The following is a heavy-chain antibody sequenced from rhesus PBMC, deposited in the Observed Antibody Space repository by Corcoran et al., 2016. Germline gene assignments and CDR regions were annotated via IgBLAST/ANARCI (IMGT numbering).Heavy chain of an antibody. CDR2: IHGRGCSP. D-gene: IGHD6-25*01. CDR3: ARDSEYSGS. Sequence: QLQLQESGPGLVKPSETLSVTCAVSGGSISSSYWSWIRQAPGKGREWIGYIHGRGCSPTYNPPRKSRVTLSVDTSKNQLSLKLSSVTAADTAVYYCARDSEYSGSWGQGVLVTVSS. V-gene: IGHV4-169*02. CDR1: GGSISSSY. J-gene: IGHJ4*01.